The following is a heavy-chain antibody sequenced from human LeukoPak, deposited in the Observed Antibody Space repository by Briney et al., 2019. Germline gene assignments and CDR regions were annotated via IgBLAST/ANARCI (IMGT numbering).Heavy chain of an antibody. D-gene: IGHD3-16*02. J-gene: IGHJ4*02. CDR2: ISSSSSTI. CDR1: GFTFSSYS. CDR3: ARSDDYVWGSYPMYYFDY. V-gene: IGHV3-48*01. Sequence: KAGGSLRLSCAASGFTFSSYSMNWVRQAPGKGLEWVPYISSSSSTIYYADSVKGRFTISRDNAKNSLYLQMNSLRAEDTAVYYCARSDDYVWGSYPMYYFDYWGQGTLVTVSS.